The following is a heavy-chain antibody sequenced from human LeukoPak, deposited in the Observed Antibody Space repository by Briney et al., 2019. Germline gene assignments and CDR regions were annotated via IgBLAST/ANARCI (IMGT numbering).Heavy chain of an antibody. V-gene: IGHV4-4*07. CDR3: ARDGSGSAIVVVPAAMGGWFDP. CDR1: GGSISSYY. CDR2: IYTSGST. J-gene: IGHJ5*02. Sequence: SETLSLTCTVSGGSISSYYWSWIRRPAGKGLEWIGRIYTSGSTNYNPSLKSRVTMSVDTSKNQFSLKLSSVTAADTAVYYCARDGSGSAIVVVPAAMGGWFDPWGQGTLVTVSS. D-gene: IGHD2-2*01.